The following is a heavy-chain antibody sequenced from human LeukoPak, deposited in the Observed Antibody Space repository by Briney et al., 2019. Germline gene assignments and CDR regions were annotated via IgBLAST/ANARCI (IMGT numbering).Heavy chain of an antibody. V-gene: IGHV3-23*01. CDR2: ISGSGGST. CDR3: AKDARRYYYDSSGYYYDFDY. CDR1: GFTFSSYA. J-gene: IGHJ4*02. Sequence: PGGSVRLSCAVSGFTFSSYAMSWVRQAPGKGLEWVSAISGSGGSTYYADSVKGRFTISRDNSKNTLYLQMNSLRAEDTAVYYCAKDARRYYYDSSGYYYDFDYWGQGTLVTVSS. D-gene: IGHD3-22*01.